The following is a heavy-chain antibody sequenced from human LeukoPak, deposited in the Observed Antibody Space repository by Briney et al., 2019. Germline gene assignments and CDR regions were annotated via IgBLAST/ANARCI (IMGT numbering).Heavy chain of an antibody. D-gene: IGHD6-13*01. CDR1: GFTFDDYA. Sequence: GRSLRLSCAASGFTFDDYAMHWVRQAPGKGLEWVSGISWNSGSIGYADSVKGRFTISRDNAKNSLYLQMNSLRAEDTALYYCAKNAGSSSWYGLYFDYWGQGTLVTVSS. CDR3: AKNAGSSSWYGLYFDY. CDR2: ISWNSGSI. V-gene: IGHV3-9*01. J-gene: IGHJ4*02.